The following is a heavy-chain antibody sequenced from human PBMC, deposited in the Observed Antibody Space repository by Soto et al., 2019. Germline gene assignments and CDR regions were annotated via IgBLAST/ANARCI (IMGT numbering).Heavy chain of an antibody. CDR2: IFSSGST. D-gene: IGHD5-12*01. Sequence: LTCTVSCGSINTFYLSWVRHPAGKGLEWIGRIFSSGSTSFNPSLESRVAMSVDTSKNHFSLNLSSVTAADMAVYYCAREGSYSAYNFAHGIQLWSFDFWGQGALVTVSS. J-gene: IGHJ4*02. CDR1: CGSINTFY. CDR3: AREGSYSAYNFAHGIQLWSFDF. V-gene: IGHV4-4*07.